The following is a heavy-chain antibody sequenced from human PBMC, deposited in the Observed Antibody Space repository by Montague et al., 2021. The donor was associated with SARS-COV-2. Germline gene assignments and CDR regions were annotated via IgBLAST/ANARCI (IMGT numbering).Heavy chain of an antibody. CDR3: AHLIRYYDIFTGIPLDD. V-gene: IGHV2-5*01. J-gene: IGHJ4*02. CDR2: IYSNGDK. D-gene: IGHD3-9*01. CDR1: GFSITTSTMG. Sequence: PALVQPTQTLTLTCTFSGFSITTSTMGVGWIRQPPGKALEWLAVIYSNGDKRYSPSLQRRLTITKDTSRNQVVLSLTNVDPLDTATYYCAHLIRYYDIFTGIPLDDWGQGTQVTVSS.